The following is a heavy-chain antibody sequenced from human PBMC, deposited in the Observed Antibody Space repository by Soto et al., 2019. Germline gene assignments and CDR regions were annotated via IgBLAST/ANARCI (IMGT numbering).Heavy chain of an antibody. CDR2: IYYSGST. J-gene: IGHJ6*02. D-gene: IGHD3-3*01. Sequence: QLQLQESGPGLVKPSETLSLTCTVSGGSISSSSYYWGWIRQPPGKGLEWIGSIYYSGSTYYNPSLKSRVYMSVDTSKNQCSRKLSSVTAADSAVYYCASKLTYYDFWSVFQALDVWGQGTTVTVSS. V-gene: IGHV4-39*01. CDR1: GGSISSSSYY. CDR3: ASKLTYYDFWSVFQALDV.